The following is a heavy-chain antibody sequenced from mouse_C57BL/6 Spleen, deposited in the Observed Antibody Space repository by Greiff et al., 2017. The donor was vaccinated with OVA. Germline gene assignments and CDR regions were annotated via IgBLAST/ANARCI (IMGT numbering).Heavy chain of an antibody. Sequence: VQLQQPGAELVMPGASVKLSCKASGYTFTSYWMHWVKQRPGQGLEWIGEIDPSDSYTNYNQKFKGKSTLTVEKSSSTAYMQLSSLTSEDSAVYYCARGGTGKGVYAMDYWGQGTSVTVSS. CDR1: GYTFTSYW. CDR3: ARGGTGKGVYAMDY. CDR2: IDPSDSYT. J-gene: IGHJ4*01. D-gene: IGHD4-1*01. V-gene: IGHV1-69*01.